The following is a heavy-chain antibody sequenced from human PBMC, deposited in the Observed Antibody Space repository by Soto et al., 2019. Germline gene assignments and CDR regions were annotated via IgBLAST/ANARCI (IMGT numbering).Heavy chain of an antibody. CDR3: ARHWYSSSRGAFDY. CDR2: IYYSGST. Sequence: PSETLSLTCAVYGGSFSGYYWSWIRQPPGKGLEWIGDIYYSGSTNYNPSLKSRVTISVDTSKNQFSLKLSSVTAADTAVYYCARHWYSSSRGAFDYWGQGTLVTVSS. V-gene: IGHV4-34*01. CDR1: GGSFSGYY. J-gene: IGHJ4*02. D-gene: IGHD6-6*01.